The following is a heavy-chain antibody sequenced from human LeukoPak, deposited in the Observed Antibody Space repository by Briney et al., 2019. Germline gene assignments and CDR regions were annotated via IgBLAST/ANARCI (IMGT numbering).Heavy chain of an antibody. D-gene: IGHD2-2*02. CDR3: ARRTLGCCSSTSCYKYNWFDP. V-gene: IGHV1-8*01. CDR2: MNPNSGNT. Sequence: ASVKVSCKASGYTFTSYDINWVRRATGQGLEWMGWMNPNSGNTGYAQKFQGRVTMTRNTSISTAYMELSSLRSEDTAVYYCARRTLGCCSSTSCYKYNWFDPWGQGTLVTVSS. J-gene: IGHJ5*02. CDR1: GYTFTSYD.